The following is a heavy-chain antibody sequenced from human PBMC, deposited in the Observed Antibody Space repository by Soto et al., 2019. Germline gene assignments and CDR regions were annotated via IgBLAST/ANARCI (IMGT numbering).Heavy chain of an antibody. CDR1: GGSISSGGYY. CDR2: IYYSGST. J-gene: IGHJ4*02. Sequence: SETLSLTCTVSGGSISSGGYYWSWIRQHPGKGLEWIGYIYYSGSTYYNPSLKSRVTISVDTSKNQFSLKLSSVTAADTAVYYCARSSTSANYFDYWGQGTLVTV. D-gene: IGHD2-2*01. CDR3: ARSSTSANYFDY. V-gene: IGHV4-31*03.